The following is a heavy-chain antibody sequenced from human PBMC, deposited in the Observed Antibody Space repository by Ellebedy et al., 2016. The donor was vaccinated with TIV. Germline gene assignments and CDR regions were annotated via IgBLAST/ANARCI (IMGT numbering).Heavy chain of an antibody. CDR3: VMIRGVIGWAFDI. V-gene: IGHV3-48*02. CDR2: ISSSSSTI. Sequence: PGGSLRLSCAASGFTFSSYSMNWVRQAPGKGLEWVSYISSSSSTIYYADSVKGRFTISRENAKNSLYLQMNSLRDEDTAVYYCVMIRGVIGWAFDIWGQGTMVTVSS. CDR1: GFTFSSYS. J-gene: IGHJ3*02. D-gene: IGHD3-10*01.